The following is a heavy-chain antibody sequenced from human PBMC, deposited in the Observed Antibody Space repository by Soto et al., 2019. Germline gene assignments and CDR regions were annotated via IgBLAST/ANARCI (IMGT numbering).Heavy chain of an antibody. J-gene: IGHJ6*02. V-gene: IGHV3-48*03. Sequence: EVQLVESGGGLVQPGGSLRLSCAASGFTFSSYEMNWVRQAPGKGLEWVSYISSSGSTIYYADSVKGRFTISRDNAKNSRYLQMNSLRAEDTAVYYCARVGGEQDYYYCMDVWGQGTTVTVSS. CDR2: ISSSGSTI. CDR3: ARVGGEQDYYYCMDV. D-gene: IGHD7-27*01. CDR1: GFTFSSYE.